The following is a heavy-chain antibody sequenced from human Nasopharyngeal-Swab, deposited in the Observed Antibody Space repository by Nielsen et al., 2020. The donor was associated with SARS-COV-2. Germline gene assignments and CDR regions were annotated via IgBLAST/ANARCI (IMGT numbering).Heavy chain of an antibody. D-gene: IGHD3-3*01. CDR3: ARVGGLRFLEWLLSDDY. V-gene: IGHV3-21*01. CDR1: GFTFSSYS. CDR2: ISSSSSSI. J-gene: IGHJ4*02. Sequence: GGSLRLSCAASGFTFSSYSMNWVRQAPGKGLEWVSSISSSSSSIYYADSVKGRFTISRDNAKNSLYLQMNSLRAEDMAVYYCARVGGLRFLEWLLSDDYWGQGTLVTVSS.